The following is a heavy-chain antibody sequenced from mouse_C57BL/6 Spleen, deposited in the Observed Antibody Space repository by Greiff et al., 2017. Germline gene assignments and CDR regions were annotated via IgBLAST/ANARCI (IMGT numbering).Heavy chain of an antibody. CDR3: ARRKGIYYDYDGGYAMDY. CDR2: ISSGSSTI. Sequence: DVKLVESGGGLVKPGGSLKLSCAASGFTFSDYGMHWVRQAPEKGLEWVAYISSGSSTIYYADTVKGRFTISRDNAKNTLFLQMTSLRSEDTAMYYCARRKGIYYDYDGGYAMDYWGQGTSVTVSS. V-gene: IGHV5-17*01. D-gene: IGHD2-4*01. CDR1: GFTFSDYG. J-gene: IGHJ4*01.